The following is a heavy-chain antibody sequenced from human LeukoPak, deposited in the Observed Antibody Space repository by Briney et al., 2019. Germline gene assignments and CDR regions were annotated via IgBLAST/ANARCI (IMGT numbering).Heavy chain of an antibody. Sequence: PGGSLRLSCTASGFTFNNFAMSWVRQAPGKGLEWVSGISGSAVSTFYADFVKGRFTISRDNSKTTLYLHMDSLRVEDTAVYYCAKDQTVAVAGPFDNWGQGTLVTVSS. V-gene: IGHV3-23*01. D-gene: IGHD6-19*01. CDR3: AKDQTVAVAGPFDN. CDR2: ISGSAVST. CDR1: GFTFNNFA. J-gene: IGHJ4*02.